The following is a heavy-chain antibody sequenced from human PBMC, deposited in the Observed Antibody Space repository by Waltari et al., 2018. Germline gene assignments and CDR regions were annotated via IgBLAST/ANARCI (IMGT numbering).Heavy chain of an antibody. CDR1: GFTFSTYD. Sequence: EVQVVEPGGGLVQPGGSLRLSCAASGFTFSTYDLHWVRQAPGKGLEWVSYISNSGSTVYYADSVKGRFTISRDNAKNSLYLEMNSLRAEDTAVYYCARPSTEYYYYYYYMDVWGKGTTVTVS. J-gene: IGHJ6*03. CDR2: ISNSGSTV. V-gene: IGHV3-48*03. CDR3: ARPSTEYYYYYYYMDV.